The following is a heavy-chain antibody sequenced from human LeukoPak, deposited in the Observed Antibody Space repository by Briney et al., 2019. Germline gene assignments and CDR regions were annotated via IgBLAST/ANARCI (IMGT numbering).Heavy chain of an antibody. J-gene: IGHJ5*02. CDR2: IYYRGST. D-gene: IGHD3-3*01. CDR3: ARHQFTYYDFWGGLSWFDP. V-gene: IGHV4-39*01. Sequence: KASETLSLTXTVSGGSISSSSYYWGWIRQAPGKGFEWIGSIYYRGSTYYSPSIKSRLTISVDTSRNQFSLNLNSVTAADTAVYYCARHQFTYYDFWGGLSWFDPWGPGTLVTVSS. CDR1: GGSISSSSYY.